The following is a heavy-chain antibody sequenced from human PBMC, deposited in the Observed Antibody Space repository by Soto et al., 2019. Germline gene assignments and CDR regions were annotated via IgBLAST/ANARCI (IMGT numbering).Heavy chain of an antibody. CDR3: AGGGVRGVVTRTRDYYGMDV. J-gene: IGHJ6*02. D-gene: IGHD3-10*01. V-gene: IGHV5-51*01. CDR1: GYSFTTYW. CDR2: IYPGDSDT. Sequence: GESLKISCKGSGYSFTTYWIGWVRQMPGKGLEWMGIIYPGDSDTRYSPSFQGQVTISADKSISTAYLQWSSLKASDTAMYYCAGGGVRGVVTRTRDYYGMDVWGQGTTVTVSS.